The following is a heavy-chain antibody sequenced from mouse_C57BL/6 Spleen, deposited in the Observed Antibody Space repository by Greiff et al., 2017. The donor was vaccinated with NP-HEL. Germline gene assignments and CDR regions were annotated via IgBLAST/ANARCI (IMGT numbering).Heavy chain of an antibody. CDR2: IDPSDSYT. Sequence: VQLQQPGAELVRPGTSVKLSCKASGYTFTSYWMHWVKQRPGQGLEWIGVIDPSDSYTNYNQKFKGKATLTVDTSSSTAYMQLSSLTSEDSAVYYCARSLSYYYGSSYEGFDYWGQGTTLTVSS. V-gene: IGHV1-59*01. D-gene: IGHD1-1*01. CDR3: ARSLSYYYGSSYEGFDY. J-gene: IGHJ2*01. CDR1: GYTFTSYW.